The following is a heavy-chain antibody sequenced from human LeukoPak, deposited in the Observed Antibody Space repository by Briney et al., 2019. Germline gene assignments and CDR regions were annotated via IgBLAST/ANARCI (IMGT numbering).Heavy chain of an antibody. V-gene: IGHV3-7*03. J-gene: IGHJ4*02. CDR3: AKGRYSYGFVDY. D-gene: IGHD5-18*01. CDR1: GFTFSIYW. Sequence: HPGGSLRLSCAASGFTFSIYWMSWVRQAPGKGLEWVAYIKQDGSEKYYMDSVKGRFTISRDNAKNSLYLQMNSLRAEDTAVYYCAKGRYSYGFVDYWGQGTLVTVSS. CDR2: IKQDGSEK.